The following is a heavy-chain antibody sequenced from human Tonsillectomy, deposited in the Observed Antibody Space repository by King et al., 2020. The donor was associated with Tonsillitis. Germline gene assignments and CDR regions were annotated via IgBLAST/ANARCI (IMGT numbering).Heavy chain of an antibody. CDR2: IYYSGST. Sequence: QLQESGPGLVKPSETLSLTCSVSGGSISSSSYYWGWIRQPPGKGLEWIGNIYYSGSTYCNPSLKSRVTISVDTSKNQFSLKLSSATAADTAMYYCARRAYYYDYFDYWGQGTLVTVSS. CDR1: GGSISSSSYY. CDR3: ARRAYYYDYFDY. D-gene: IGHD3-16*01. V-gene: IGHV4-39*07. J-gene: IGHJ4*02.